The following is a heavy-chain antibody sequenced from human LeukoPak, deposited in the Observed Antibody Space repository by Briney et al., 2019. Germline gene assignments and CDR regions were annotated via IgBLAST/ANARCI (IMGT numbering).Heavy chain of an antibody. Sequence: GGSLRLSCAASGFTFSSYWMSWVRQAPGKGLEWVANIKQDGSEEYYADSVKGRFTISRDNAKNSLYLQMNSLRAEDTAVYYCARARSSSSVSPGYWGQGTLVTVSS. CDR2: IKQDGSEE. D-gene: IGHD6-6*01. CDR3: ARARSSSSVSPGY. J-gene: IGHJ4*02. V-gene: IGHV3-7*05. CDR1: GFTFSSYW.